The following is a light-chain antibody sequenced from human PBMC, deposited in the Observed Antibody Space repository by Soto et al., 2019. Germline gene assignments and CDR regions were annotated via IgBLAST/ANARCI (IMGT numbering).Light chain of an antibody. CDR1: SSDVGDYNF. V-gene: IGLV2-8*01. J-gene: IGLJ2*01. Sequence: QSALTQPPSASGSPGQSVTISCTGTSSDVGDYNFVSWYQQHPGKAPKLMIYEVSKRPSGVPDRFSGSKSGNTASLTVSGLQAEDEADYFCSSYAGSNNFVFGGGTKLTV. CDR2: EVS. CDR3: SSYAGSNNFV.